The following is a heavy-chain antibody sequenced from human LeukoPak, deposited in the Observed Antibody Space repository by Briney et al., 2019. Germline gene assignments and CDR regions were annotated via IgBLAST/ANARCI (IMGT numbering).Heavy chain of an antibody. D-gene: IGHD1-26*01. V-gene: IGHV3-21*04. J-gene: IGHJ4*02. Sequence: GGSLRLSCAASGFTFSRYSINWVRQAPGKGLEWVSSISSSSSYIYYADSVKGRFTISRDNAKDTLYLQMNSLRAEDTAVYYCAKAPPWRSGSLTCFDYWGQGTLVTVSS. CDR3: AKAPPWRSGSLTCFDY. CDR2: ISSSSSYI. CDR1: GFTFSRYS.